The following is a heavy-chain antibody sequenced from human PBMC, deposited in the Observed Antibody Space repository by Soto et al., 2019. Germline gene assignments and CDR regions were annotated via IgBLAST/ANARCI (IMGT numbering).Heavy chain of an antibody. V-gene: IGHV3-23*01. Sequence: AGGSLRLSCAASGFTFSSYAMSWVRQAPGKGLEWVSAISGSGGSTYYADSVKGRFTISRDNSKNTLYLQMNSLRAEDTAVYYCSAVETYYFDYWGQGTLVTVSS. CDR1: GFTFSSYA. CDR3: SAVETYYFDY. CDR2: ISGSGGST. J-gene: IGHJ4*02.